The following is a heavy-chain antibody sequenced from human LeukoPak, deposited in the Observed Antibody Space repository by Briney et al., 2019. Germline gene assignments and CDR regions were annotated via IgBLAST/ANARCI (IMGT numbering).Heavy chain of an antibody. CDR2: IWYDGNNK. CDR1: GFTFSSYG. CDR3: ARQHCSGGDCYFFD. D-gene: IGHD2-15*01. Sequence: GGSLRLSCEASGFTFSSYGMHWVRQAPGKGLEWVALIWYDGNNKYYADSVKGRFTISRDNSKNTLYLQLNSLRAEDTAVYYCARQHCSGGDCYFFDWGQGTLVTVSS. J-gene: IGHJ4*02. V-gene: IGHV3-33*01.